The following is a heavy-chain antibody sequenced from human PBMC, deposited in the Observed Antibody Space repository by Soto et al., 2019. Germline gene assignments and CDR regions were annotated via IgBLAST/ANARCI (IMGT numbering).Heavy chain of an antibody. D-gene: IGHD6-13*01. CDR1: GYTFTGYY. J-gene: IGHJ3*02. V-gene: IGHV1-2*04. CDR3: ARGFLAAAGTRDDAFDI. Sequence: ASVKVSCKASGYTFTGYYMHWVRQAPGQGLEWMGWINPNSGGTNYAQKFQGWVTMTRDTSISTAYMELSRLRSDDTAVYYCARGFLAAAGTRDDAFDIWGQGTMVIVSS. CDR2: INPNSGGT.